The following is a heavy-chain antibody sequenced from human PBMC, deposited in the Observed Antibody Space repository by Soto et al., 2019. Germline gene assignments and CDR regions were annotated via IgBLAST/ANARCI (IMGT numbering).Heavy chain of an antibody. CDR1: GYTFTSYG. CDR2: ISAYNGNT. Sequence: ASVKVSCKASGYTFTSYGISWVRQAPGQGLEWMGWISAYNGNTNYAQKLQGRVTMTTDTSTSTAYMELRSLRSDDTAVYYCATALMTTFGGVIFFDTGPTGDAFDLWGQGTLVTVSS. D-gene: IGHD3-16*01. V-gene: IGHV1-18*04. CDR3: ATALMTTFGGVIFFDTGPTGDAFDL. J-gene: IGHJ3*01.